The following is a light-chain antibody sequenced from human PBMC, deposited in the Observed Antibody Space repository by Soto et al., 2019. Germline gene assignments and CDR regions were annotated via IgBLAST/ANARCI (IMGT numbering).Light chain of an antibody. J-gene: IGKJ4*01. CDR3: QQYNEWPPLT. CDR2: DVS. V-gene: IGKV3-11*01. Sequence: EIVWTQSPATLYLSPGERATLSCRASRSVSSYFAWYQKKPGQRPILLIYDVSKRAAGIPERCSGSGSGTDFTLPISSLEPEDFAVYYCQQYNEWPPLTFGGGTNVEIK. CDR1: RSVSSY.